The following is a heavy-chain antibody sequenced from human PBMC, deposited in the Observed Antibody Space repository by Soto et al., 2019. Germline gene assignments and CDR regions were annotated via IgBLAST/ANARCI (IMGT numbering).Heavy chain of an antibody. D-gene: IGHD1-26*01. CDR3: AKEPSLDTHSVRGFFDY. CDR2: ISYDGSNK. CDR1: GFTFSSYG. Sequence: QVQLVESGGGVVQPGRSLRLSCAASGFTFSSYGMHWVRQAPGTGLEWVAVISYDGSNKYYADSVKGRFTISRDNSKNTLVLQMNSLRAEDTAVYYCAKEPSLDTHSVRGFFDYWGQGTLVTVSS. J-gene: IGHJ4*02. V-gene: IGHV3-30*18.